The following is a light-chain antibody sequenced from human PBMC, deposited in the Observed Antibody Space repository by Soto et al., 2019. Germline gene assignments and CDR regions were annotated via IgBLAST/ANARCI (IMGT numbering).Light chain of an antibody. CDR1: QSVGSN. CDR2: GAS. J-gene: IGKJ4*01. CDR3: QQYDNWPLT. V-gene: IGKV3-15*01. Sequence: EIVLTQSPATLSVSPGERVTLSCRARQSVGSNLAWYQQKPGQAPRLLIYGASTRATGIPARFSGSGSGTEFTLTISSLQSEDFAVYYCQQYDNWPLTFGGGTKVDIK.